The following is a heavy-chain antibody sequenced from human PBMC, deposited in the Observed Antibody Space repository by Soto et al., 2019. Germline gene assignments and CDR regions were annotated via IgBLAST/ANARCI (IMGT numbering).Heavy chain of an antibody. J-gene: IGHJ4*02. CDR3: ARGLLSWTYYVDH. CDR1: GGSFSAYY. Sequence: SEIQSLTCAVFGGSFSAYYWSWIRQPPSKGLEWIGEIDHSGSTNYNPSHKSRVTMSVDTSKNQFSLSLNPATAADTAVYYCARGLLSWTYYVDHWGQGALVPVSS. CDR2: IDHSGST. D-gene: IGHD1-1*01. V-gene: IGHV4-34*01.